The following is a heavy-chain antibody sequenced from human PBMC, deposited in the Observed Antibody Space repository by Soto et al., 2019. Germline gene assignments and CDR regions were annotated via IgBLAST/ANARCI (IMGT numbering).Heavy chain of an antibody. CDR1: GFTFSSYG. J-gene: IGHJ5*02. CDR2: IWYDGSNK. D-gene: IGHD6-19*01. V-gene: IGHV3-33*01. Sequence: QVQLVESGGGVVQPGRSLRLSCAASGFTFSSYGMHWVRQAPGKGLEWVAVIWYDGSNKYYADSVKGRFTISRDNSKNTLYLQMNSLRAEDTAVYYCARDVSAVAGVYNWFDPWGQGTLVTVSS. CDR3: ARDVSAVAGVYNWFDP.